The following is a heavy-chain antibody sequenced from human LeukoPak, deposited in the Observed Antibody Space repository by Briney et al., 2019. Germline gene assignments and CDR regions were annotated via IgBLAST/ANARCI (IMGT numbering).Heavy chain of an antibody. V-gene: IGHV1-69*01. J-gene: IGHJ4*02. CDR3: ARVGGATPDFDY. Sequence: SVKVSCKASGGTFSSYAISWVRQAPGQVLEWMGGIIPIFGTANYAQKFQGRVTITADESTSTAYMELSSLRSEDTAVYYCARVGGATPDFDYWGQGTLVTVSS. D-gene: IGHD1-26*01. CDR1: GGTFSSYA. CDR2: IIPIFGTA.